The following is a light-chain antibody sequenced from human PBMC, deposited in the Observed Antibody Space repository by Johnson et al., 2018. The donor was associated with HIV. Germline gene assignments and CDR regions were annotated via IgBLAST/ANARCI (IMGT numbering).Light chain of an antibody. CDR3: GTWDSSLRKV. Sequence: HSVLTQPPSVSAAPGQKVTISCSGSSSNIGNNYVSWYQQLPGTAPKVLIYENNKRPSGIPDRFSGSKSGTSATLGITRLQTGDEADYYCGTWDSSLRKVFGPGTKVTVL. J-gene: IGLJ1*01. V-gene: IGLV1-51*02. CDR2: ENN. CDR1: SSNIGNNY.